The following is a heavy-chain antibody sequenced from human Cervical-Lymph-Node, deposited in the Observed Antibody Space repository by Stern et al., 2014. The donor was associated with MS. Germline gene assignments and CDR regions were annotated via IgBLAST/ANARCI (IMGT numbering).Heavy chain of an antibody. J-gene: IGHJ4*02. CDR1: GHTLSELS. Sequence: QVQLVQSGAEVKKSGASVRVSCKVSGHTLSELSIHWVRQAPGKGLEWMGNIAPENGESTYAQKFQGRVTMTEDTSTDTAYMDLSSLRSDDTAVYYCAAENYYDSSDYFGQWGQGTLVTVSS. V-gene: IGHV1-24*01. CDR2: IAPENGES. CDR3: AAENYYDSSDYFGQ. D-gene: IGHD3-22*01.